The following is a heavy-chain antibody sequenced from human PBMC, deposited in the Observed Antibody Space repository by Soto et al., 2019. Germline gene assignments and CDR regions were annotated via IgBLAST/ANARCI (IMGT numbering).Heavy chain of an antibody. Sequence: QVQLQESGPGLVKPSQTLSLTCTVSGGSISSGGYYWSWIRQHPGKGLEWIGYIYYSGSTYYNPSLKSRVTISVDTSKNQFSLKLSSVTAADTAVYYCAREGGLACSGGSCYVTYGMDVWGQGTTVTVSS. CDR1: GGSISSGGYY. D-gene: IGHD2-15*01. CDR2: IYYSGST. CDR3: AREGGLACSGGSCYVTYGMDV. V-gene: IGHV4-31*03. J-gene: IGHJ6*02.